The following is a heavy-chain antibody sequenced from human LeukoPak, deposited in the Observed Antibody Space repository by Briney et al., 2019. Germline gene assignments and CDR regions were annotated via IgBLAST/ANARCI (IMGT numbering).Heavy chain of an antibody. CDR3: AKDNRRHYTSGPNPDSLH. D-gene: IGHD6-19*01. CDR1: GFTFGKYW. J-gene: IGHJ4*02. CDR2: IKLDGSEK. Sequence: GGSLRLSCVASGFTFGKYWMSWVRQAPGKELEWVANIKLDGSEKNYVDSVEGRFTISRDNTKNSLYLQMNSLRVEDTAFYYCAKDNRRHYTSGPNPDSLHWGQGALVTVSS. V-gene: IGHV3-7*03.